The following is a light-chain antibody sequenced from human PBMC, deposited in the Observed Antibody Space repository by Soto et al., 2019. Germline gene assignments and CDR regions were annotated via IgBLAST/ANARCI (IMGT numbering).Light chain of an antibody. V-gene: IGLV4-60*03. CDR3: ETWDSNTRV. CDR1: SGHSSYI. CDR2: LEGSGSY. J-gene: IGLJ2*01. Sequence: QPVLTQSSSASASLGSSVKLTCTLSSGHSSYIISWHQQQPGKAPRFLMKLEGSGSYNKGSELPDRFSGSSSGPDRYLTISDLQSEDEADYYCETWDSNTRVFGGGTQLTVL.